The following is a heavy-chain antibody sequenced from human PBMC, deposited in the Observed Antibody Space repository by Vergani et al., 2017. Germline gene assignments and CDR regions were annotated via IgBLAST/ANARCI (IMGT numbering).Heavy chain of an antibody. CDR3: ARGYXSGSYYVYYYGMDV. J-gene: IGHJ6*02. V-gene: IGHV4-34*01. CDR1: FDSIRNLY. D-gene: IGHD3-10*01. CDR2: INHSGST. Sequence: QVQLQESGPGLVKSSETLTLTCSVSFDSIRNLYCNWIRQPPGKGLEWIGEINHSGSTNYNPSLKSRVTISVDTSKNQFSLKLSSVTAADTAVYYCARGYXSGSYYVYYYGMDVWGQGTTVTVSS.